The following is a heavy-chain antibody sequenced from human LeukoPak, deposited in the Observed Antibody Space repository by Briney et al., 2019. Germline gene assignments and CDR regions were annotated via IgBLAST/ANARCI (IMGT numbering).Heavy chain of an antibody. CDR2: INPNSGGT. J-gene: IGHJ1*01. V-gene: IGHV1-2*02. Sequence: ASVKVSCKASVYTFTGYYMHWVRQAPGQGLEWMGWINPNSGGTNYAQKYQGRVTMTRDTSISTAYMELSRLRSDDTAVYYSARAKAYCGGDCYSSEYFQHWGQGTLVTVSS. CDR1: VYTFTGYY. D-gene: IGHD2-21*02. CDR3: ARAKAYCGGDCYSSEYFQH.